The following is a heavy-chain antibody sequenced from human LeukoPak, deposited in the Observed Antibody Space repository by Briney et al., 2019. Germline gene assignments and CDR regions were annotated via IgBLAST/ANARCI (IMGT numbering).Heavy chain of an antibody. CDR2: IYTSGST. D-gene: IGHD6-13*01. Sequence: SETLSLTCTVSGGSISSGSYYWSWIRQPAGKGLEWIGRIYTSGSTNYNPSLKSRVTISVDTSENQFSLKLSSVTAADTAVYYCAREYSSSWYPFFDYWGQGTLVTVSS. CDR3: AREYSSSWYPFFDY. V-gene: IGHV4-61*02. J-gene: IGHJ4*02. CDR1: GGSISSGSYY.